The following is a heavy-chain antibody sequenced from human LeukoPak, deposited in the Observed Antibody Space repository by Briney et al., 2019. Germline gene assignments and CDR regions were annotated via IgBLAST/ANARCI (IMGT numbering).Heavy chain of an antibody. CDR3: ARLAAPSIGDYYHMDV. Sequence: ASVTVSSTSSPFTFTVYQMHWVRPAPRQGREWMGYINPKRGVTVYAQKFKGRVTMTTDTSISTAYMDLSRLMSNDTAVYYCARLAAPSIGDYYHMDVWGTGTTVTVSS. CDR2: INPKRGVT. J-gene: IGHJ6*03. V-gene: IGHV1-2*02. CDR1: PFTFTVYQ. D-gene: IGHD6-13*01.